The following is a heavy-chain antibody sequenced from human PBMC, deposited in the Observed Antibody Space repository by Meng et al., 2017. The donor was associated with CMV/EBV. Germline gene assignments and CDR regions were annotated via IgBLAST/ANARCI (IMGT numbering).Heavy chain of an antibody. J-gene: IGHJ4*02. Sequence: SVKVSCKASGVTFSSCTLSWVRQAPGQGLEWMGGITPIFSVAQYAQNFQGRVTITADEYTNTAYMDVSSLRSEDTAVYYCATGATTSRFRVDYWGQGTLVTVSS. V-gene: IGHV1-69*13. CDR2: ITPIFSVA. CDR3: ATGATTSRFRVDY. D-gene: IGHD2-2*01. CDR1: GVTFSSCT.